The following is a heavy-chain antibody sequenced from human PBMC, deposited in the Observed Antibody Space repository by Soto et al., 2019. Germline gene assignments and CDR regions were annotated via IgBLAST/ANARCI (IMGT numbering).Heavy chain of an antibody. CDR3: STGSPFSGSVFDY. CDR1: GFSFRTTW. D-gene: IGHD1-26*01. CDR2: IKSKSAGETT. Sequence: EVQLVESGGGLVKPGGSLRISCAASGFSFRTTWMAWVRQAPGKGLEWVGRIKSKSAGETTDYADPVKGRFTISRDDSKDTLYLHMDSLETGDTAVYYCSTGSPFSGSVFDYWGQGTLSPSPQ. J-gene: IGHJ4*02. V-gene: IGHV3-15*05.